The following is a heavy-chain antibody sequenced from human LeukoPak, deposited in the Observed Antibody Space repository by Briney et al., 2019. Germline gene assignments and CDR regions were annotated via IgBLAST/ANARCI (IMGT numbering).Heavy chain of an antibody. V-gene: IGHV4-38-2*02. Sequence: SETLSLTCTVSGYSISSGYYWDWIRQPPGKGLEWIGSIYYSGSTYYNPSLKSRVTISVDTSKNQFSLKLNSVTAADTAVYYCARHPLLRYFDWLKVRDAFDIWGQGTMVTVSS. D-gene: IGHD3-9*01. J-gene: IGHJ3*02. CDR1: GYSISSGYY. CDR3: ARHPLLRYFDWLKVRDAFDI. CDR2: IYYSGST.